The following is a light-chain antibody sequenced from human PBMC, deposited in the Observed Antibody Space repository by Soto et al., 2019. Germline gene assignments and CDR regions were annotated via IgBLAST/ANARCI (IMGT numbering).Light chain of an antibody. J-gene: IGLJ2*01. CDR2: GNS. Sequence: QSVLTQPPSVSGAPGQRVTISCTGSSYNIGAGYDVHWYQQLPGTAPKLLIYGNSNRPSGVPDRFSGSKSGTSASLAITGLKAEDEADYYCQSYDSSLSVVFGGGTKVTVL. CDR1: SYNIGAGYD. CDR3: QSYDSSLSVV. V-gene: IGLV1-40*01.